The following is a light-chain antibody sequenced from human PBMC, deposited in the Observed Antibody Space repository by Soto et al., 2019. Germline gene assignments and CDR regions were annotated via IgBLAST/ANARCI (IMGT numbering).Light chain of an antibody. CDR1: QNVRSNY. CDR3: QQYGSSPLT. J-gene: IGKJ2*01. Sequence: EIVLTQSTGTLSLSPGERATLSCRASQNVRSNYLAWYQQKPGQSPRLLLFGASSRATGIPDRFSGSGSGTDFSLTISRLEPEDFALYYCQQYGSSPLTYGQGTKVEIK. CDR2: GAS. V-gene: IGKV3-20*01.